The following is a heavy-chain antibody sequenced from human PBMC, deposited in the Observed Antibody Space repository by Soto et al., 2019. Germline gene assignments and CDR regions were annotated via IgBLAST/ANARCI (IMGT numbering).Heavy chain of an antibody. Sequence: QVQLVQSGAEVKKPGSSVKVSCKASGGTFSSYTISWVRQAPGQGLEWMGRIIPILGIANYAQKFQGRVTITADKSTSTAYMELSSLGSEDTDVYYCEIIAAAGTPPYYYYGMDVWGQGTTVTVSS. J-gene: IGHJ6*02. CDR3: EIIAAAGTPPYYYYGMDV. V-gene: IGHV1-69*02. CDR1: GGTFSSYT. CDR2: IIPILGIA. D-gene: IGHD6-13*01.